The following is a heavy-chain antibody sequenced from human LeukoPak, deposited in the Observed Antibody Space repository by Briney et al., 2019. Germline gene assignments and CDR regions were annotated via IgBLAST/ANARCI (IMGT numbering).Heavy chain of an antibody. Sequence: GGSLRLSCAASGFTFSSYGMSWVRQAPGKGLEWVSAISGSGGSTYYADSVKGRFTISRDNSKNTLYLQMNSLRAEDTAVYYCARAGYSYGYPGGIDYWGQGTLVTVSS. V-gene: IGHV3-23*01. J-gene: IGHJ4*02. D-gene: IGHD5-18*01. CDR2: ISGSGGST. CDR3: ARAGYSYGYPGGIDY. CDR1: GFTFSSYG.